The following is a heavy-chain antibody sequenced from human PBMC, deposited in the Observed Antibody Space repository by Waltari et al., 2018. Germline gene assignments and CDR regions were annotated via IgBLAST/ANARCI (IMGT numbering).Heavy chain of an antibody. CDR2: IYTSGST. CDR3: ARHAVVVVAATAANWFDP. V-gene: IGHV4-61*09. Sequence: QVQLQESGPGLVKPSQTLSLTCTVSGGSISSGSYYWSWIRQPAGKGLEWIGYIYTSGSTNYNPSLKSRVTISVDTSKNQFSLKLSSVTAADTAVYYCARHAVVVVAATAANWFDPWGQGTLVTVSS. D-gene: IGHD2-15*01. J-gene: IGHJ5*02. CDR1: GGSISSGSYY.